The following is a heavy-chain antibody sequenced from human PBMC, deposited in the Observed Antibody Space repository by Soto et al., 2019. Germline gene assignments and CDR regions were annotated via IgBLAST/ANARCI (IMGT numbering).Heavy chain of an antibody. V-gene: IGHV4-61*08. CDR2: ISDSGST. J-gene: IGHJ6*02. CDR1: GGSVSSGDYY. CDR3: ARDRPRTIYNSAWYYYGLDV. D-gene: IGHD6-19*01. Sequence: QVQLRESGPGLVKPSETLSLTCTVSGGSVSSGDYYWSWIRQPPGKGLEWVGHISDSGSTNYNPSLRSRVTISSDTSKNQFSLKMRSVATADAAVYYCARDRPRTIYNSAWYYYGLDVWGQGTTVTVSS.